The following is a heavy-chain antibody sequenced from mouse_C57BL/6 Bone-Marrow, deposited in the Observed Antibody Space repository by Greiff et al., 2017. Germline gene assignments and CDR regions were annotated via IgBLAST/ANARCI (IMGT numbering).Heavy chain of an antibody. CDR3: SRYPAGTAWFAY. J-gene: IGHJ3*01. CDR2: IYPGSGST. V-gene: IGHV1-55*01. CDR1: GYTFTSYW. D-gene: IGHD4-1*01. Sequence: QVQLQQPGAELVKPGASVKMSCKASGYTFTSYWITWVKQRPGQGLEWIGDIYPGSGSTNYNEKFKSKATLTVDTSSSTAYMQLSSLTSADSAVYYCSRYPAGTAWFAYWGQGTLVTVSA.